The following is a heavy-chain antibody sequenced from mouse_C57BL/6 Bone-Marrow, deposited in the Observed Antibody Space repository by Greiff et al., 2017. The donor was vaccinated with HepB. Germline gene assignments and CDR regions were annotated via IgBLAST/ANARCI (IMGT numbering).Heavy chain of an antibody. D-gene: IGHD4-1*01. J-gene: IGHJ2*01. CDR3: ARSMGRDY. V-gene: IGHV1-19*01. Sequence: VHVKQSGPVLVKPGASVKMSCKASGYTFTDYYMNWVKQSHGKSLEWIGVINPYNGGTSYNQKFKGKATLTVDKSSSTAYMELNSLTSEDSAVYYCARSMGRDYWGQGTTLTVSS. CDR1: GYTFTDYY. CDR2: INPYNGGT.